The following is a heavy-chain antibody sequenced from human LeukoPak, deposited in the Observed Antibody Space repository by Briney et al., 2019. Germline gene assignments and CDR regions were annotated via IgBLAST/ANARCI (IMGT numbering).Heavy chain of an antibody. CDR1: GFTFSSYG. J-gene: IGHJ4*02. Sequence: PGRSLRLSCAASGFTFSSYGMHWVRQAPGKGLEWVAVISYDGSNKYYADSVKGRFTISRDNSKNTLCLQMNSLRAEDTAVYYCAKGGVVVAATIDYWGQGILVTVSS. V-gene: IGHV3-30*18. D-gene: IGHD2-15*01. CDR2: ISYDGSNK. CDR3: AKGGVVVAATIDY.